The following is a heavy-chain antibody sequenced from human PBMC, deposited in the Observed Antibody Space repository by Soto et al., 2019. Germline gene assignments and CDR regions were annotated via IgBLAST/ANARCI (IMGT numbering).Heavy chain of an antibody. D-gene: IGHD2-8*01. Sequence: EVQLLESGGGLVQPGGSLRLSCAASGFTFSSSAMSWVRQAPGKGLEWVSGITGNGGNTYYADSVKGRFTISRDNSKDTLSLLMNRLTVEDTAAYYSEKVSNNGGVLIRYFDLWGRGTLVTVSS. CDR2: ITGNGGNT. CDR1: GFTFSSSA. V-gene: IGHV3-23*01. CDR3: EKVSNNGGVLIRYFDL. J-gene: IGHJ2*01.